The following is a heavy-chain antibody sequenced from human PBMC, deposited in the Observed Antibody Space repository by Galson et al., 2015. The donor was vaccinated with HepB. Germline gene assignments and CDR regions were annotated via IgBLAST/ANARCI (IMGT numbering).Heavy chain of an antibody. V-gene: IGHV2-70*04. CDR3: ARYYYDSSGPDYYFDY. CDR1: GFSLITEKMR. D-gene: IGHD3-22*01. CDR2: IDWDDDK. Sequence: PALVKPTQTLTLTCTFSGFSLITEKMRVTWIRQPPGKALEWLARIDWDDDKFYATSLKTRLTISKDTSKNQVVLTMTNMDPVDTATYYCARYYYDSSGPDYYFDYWGQGTLVTVSS. J-gene: IGHJ4*02.